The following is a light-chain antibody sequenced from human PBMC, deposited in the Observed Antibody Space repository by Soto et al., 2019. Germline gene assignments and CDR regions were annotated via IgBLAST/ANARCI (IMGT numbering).Light chain of an antibody. CDR1: RSNIGRHT. V-gene: IGLV1-44*01. J-gene: IGLJ2*01. Sequence: QSVLTQPPSASGTPGQRVIISCSGSRSNIGRHTVSWYQQFPGTAPKLLIYSDNRRPSAVPDRFSGSKSGTSASLAISGLQSDDEADYYCAAWDDSLSRVFFGGGTQLTVL. CDR3: AAWDDSLSRVF. CDR2: SDN.